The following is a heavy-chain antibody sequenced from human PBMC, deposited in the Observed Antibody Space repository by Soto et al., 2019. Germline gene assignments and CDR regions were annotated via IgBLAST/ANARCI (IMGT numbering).Heavy chain of an antibody. V-gene: IGHV2-26*01. CDR2: ILSNDVK. CDR1: DFSLTNPRTG. J-gene: IGHJ5*01. CDR3: ARLSALVLTASNSLES. Sequence: QVTLKEPGPVLLKPTETLTLTCVVADFSLTNPRTGVSWIRQPPGKALEWLEHILSNDVKSDSTALSNRLTDSKDTSHRQVALTLTDVDPEDTSTYYCARLSALVLTASNSLESWGHGTLVTVSS. D-gene: IGHD2-21*02.